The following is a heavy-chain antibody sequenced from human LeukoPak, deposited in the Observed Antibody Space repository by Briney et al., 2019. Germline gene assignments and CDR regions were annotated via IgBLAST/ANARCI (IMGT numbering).Heavy chain of an antibody. J-gene: IGHJ4*02. V-gene: IGHV4-59*01. CDR2: IYDSGRI. Sequence: PSETLSLTCTASGGSISSYYWSWIRQPPRKGLEWIGYIYDSGRINYNSSLKSRVTISVDTPKNQFSLKLSSVSAADTAVYYCARAGTYYYDSSGYYPQFDYWGQGTLVPVSS. D-gene: IGHD3-22*01. CDR1: GGSISSYY. CDR3: ARAGTYYYDSSGYYPQFDY.